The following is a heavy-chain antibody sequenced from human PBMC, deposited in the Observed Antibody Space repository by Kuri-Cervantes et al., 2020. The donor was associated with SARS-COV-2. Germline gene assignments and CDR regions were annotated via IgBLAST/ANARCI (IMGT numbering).Heavy chain of an antibody. J-gene: IGHJ6*02. Sequence: ESLKISCAASGFTFSSYAMSWVRQPPGKGLEWIGEINHSGSTNYNPSLKSRVTISVDTSKNQFSLKLSSVTAADTAVYYCAMTPRFEYYYGMDVWGQGTTVTVSS. CDR1: GFTFSSYA. CDR2: INHSGST. V-gene: IGHV4-34*08. CDR3: AMTPRFEYYYGMDV. D-gene: IGHD2-15*01.